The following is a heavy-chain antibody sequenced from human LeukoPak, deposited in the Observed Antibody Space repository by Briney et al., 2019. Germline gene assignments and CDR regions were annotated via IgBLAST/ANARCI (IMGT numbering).Heavy chain of an antibody. Sequence: GGSLRLSCAASGFTFSTYAMSWVRQAPGKGLEWVTTISGGGDKQYADHVKGRFTVSRDDSKNTLYLQMNSLRAEDTALYYCARPAEMATTDYGMDVWGQGTTVIVSS. V-gene: IGHV3-23*01. CDR3: ARPAEMATTDYGMDV. CDR1: GFTFSTYA. J-gene: IGHJ6*02. CDR2: ISGGGDK. D-gene: IGHD5-24*01.